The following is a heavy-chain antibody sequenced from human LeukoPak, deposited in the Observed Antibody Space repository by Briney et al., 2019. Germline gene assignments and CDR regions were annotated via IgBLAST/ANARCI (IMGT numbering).Heavy chain of an antibody. D-gene: IGHD3-22*01. CDR3: AKVLGIVGFDAFDI. Sequence: PGGSLRRSCAASGFTFSNYWMYWVRQAPGKGLVWVSRINSDGSSRTYADSVKGRFTISRDNSKNTLYLQMNSLRAEDTAVYYCAKVLGIVGFDAFDIWGQGTMVTVSS. CDR1: GFTFSNYW. J-gene: IGHJ3*02. CDR2: INSDGSSR. V-gene: IGHV3-74*03.